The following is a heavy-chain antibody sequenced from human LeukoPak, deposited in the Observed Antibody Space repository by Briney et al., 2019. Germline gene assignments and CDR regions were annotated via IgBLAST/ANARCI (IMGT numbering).Heavy chain of an antibody. CDR3: ARDGTPNYSTGWVYMDV. Sequence: GGSLRLSCAASGFSFSSYEMNWVRQAPGKGLEWISYISASGTLTHYTDSVEGRFTISRDNAKNSLFLQMNSLRGEDTAVYYCARDGTPNYSTGWVYMDVWGKGTTVTISS. J-gene: IGHJ6*04. CDR2: ISASGTLT. V-gene: IGHV3-48*03. D-gene: IGHD6-25*01. CDR1: GFSFSSYE.